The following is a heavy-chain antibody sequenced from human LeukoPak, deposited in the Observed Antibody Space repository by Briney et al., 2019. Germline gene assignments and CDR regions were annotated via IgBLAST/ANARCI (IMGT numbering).Heavy chain of an antibody. CDR3: ARFFGYGSFDY. J-gene: IGHJ4*02. CDR2: INSDGSST. V-gene: IGHV3-74*03. CDR1: GFTFSSYV. Sequence: PGGSLRLSCAASGFTFSSYVMYWVRQAPGKGLVWVSRINSDGSSTTYADSVKGRFTISRDNAKNSLYLQMNSLRAEDTAVYYCARFFGYGSFDYWGQGTLVTVSS. D-gene: IGHD3-10*01.